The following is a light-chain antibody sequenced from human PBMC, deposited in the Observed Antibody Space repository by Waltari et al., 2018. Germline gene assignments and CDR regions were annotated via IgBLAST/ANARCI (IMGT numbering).Light chain of an antibody. V-gene: IGLV2-14*03. CDR1: SSDVGASNY. CDR3: SSYISGVTLYV. Sequence: QSALTQPASVSGSPGQSITISCTGTSSDVGASNYVSWYQQHPGKAPKLMIYDVTKRPSVVSVRFSGSKSCNTSSLTISGLQAEDEADYYCSSYISGVTLYVFGTGTKVTVL. CDR2: DVT. J-gene: IGLJ1*01.